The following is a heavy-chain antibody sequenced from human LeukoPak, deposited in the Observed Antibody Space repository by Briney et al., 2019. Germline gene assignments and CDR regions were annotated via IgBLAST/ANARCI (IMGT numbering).Heavy chain of an antibody. CDR1: GFTFSSYS. Sequence: GGSLRLSCAASGFTFSSYSMNWVRQAPGKGLEWVPYISSSSSTIYYADSVKGRFTISRDNAKNSLYLQMNSLGAEDTAVYYCARVDLDCSSTSCYMRGAGYYYMDVRGKGTTVTVSS. CDR3: ARVDLDCSSTSCYMRGAGYYYMDV. J-gene: IGHJ6*03. V-gene: IGHV3-48*01. CDR2: ISSSSSTI. D-gene: IGHD2-2*02.